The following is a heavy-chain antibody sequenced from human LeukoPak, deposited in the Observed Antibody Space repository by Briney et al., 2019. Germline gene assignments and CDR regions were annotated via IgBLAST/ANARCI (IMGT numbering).Heavy chain of an antibody. CDR3: ARTFDN. Sequence: GGSLTLSCAASGFTFSSYEMNWVRQAPGKGLEWVSYISSGGDTIYYADSVRGRFTISRDNAKNSLYLQMNSLRAEDTATYYCARTFDNWGQGTLVTVSS. CDR1: GFTFSSYE. V-gene: IGHV3-48*03. CDR2: ISSGGDTI. J-gene: IGHJ4*02.